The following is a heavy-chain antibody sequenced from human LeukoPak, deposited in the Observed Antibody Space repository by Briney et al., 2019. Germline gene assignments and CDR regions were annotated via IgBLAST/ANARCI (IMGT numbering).Heavy chain of an antibody. V-gene: IGHV3-7*01. D-gene: IGHD6-19*01. CDR2: IKQDGSEK. Sequence: PGGSLRLSCAASGFAFSTLTMNWVRQAPGKGLEWVANIKQDGSEKYYVDSVKGRFTISRDNSKNTLYLQMNSLRAEDTAVYYCARDKKTVRIAVARYYFDYWGQGTLVTVSS. CDR3: ARDKKTVRIAVARYYFDY. J-gene: IGHJ4*02. CDR1: GFAFSTLT.